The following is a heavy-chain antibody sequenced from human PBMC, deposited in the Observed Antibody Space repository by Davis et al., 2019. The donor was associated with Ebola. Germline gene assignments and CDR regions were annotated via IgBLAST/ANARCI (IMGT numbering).Heavy chain of an antibody. Sequence: MPSETLSLTCAVYGGSFNDYFWSWIRQPPGKGLEWIGEISHSGSTDYNPSLKSRATISVNTANNQFSLKLNSLTAADTAVYYCARTTKTSISDSGLGYTYLDPWGQGSLVTVSS. CDR1: GGSFNDYF. D-gene: IGHD5-18*01. J-gene: IGHJ5*02. CDR3: ARTTKTSISDSGLGYTYLDP. V-gene: IGHV4-34*01. CDR2: ISHSGST.